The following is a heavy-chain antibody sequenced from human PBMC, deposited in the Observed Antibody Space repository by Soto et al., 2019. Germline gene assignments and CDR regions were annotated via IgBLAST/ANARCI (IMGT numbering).Heavy chain of an antibody. CDR2: IYHSGST. J-gene: IGHJ5*02. V-gene: IGHV4-4*02. CDR3: ARVIGDGGYYRNLVKRSNWFDP. D-gene: IGHD3-3*01. CDR1: RGSSSSSNG. Sequence: SETLSLTGAVSRGSSSSSNGWSWVRQPPGKGREWIGEIYHSGSTNYNPSLKSRVTISVDKSKNQFSLKLSSVTAADTAVYYCARVIGDGGYYRNLVKRSNWFDPWGQGTLVTVSS.